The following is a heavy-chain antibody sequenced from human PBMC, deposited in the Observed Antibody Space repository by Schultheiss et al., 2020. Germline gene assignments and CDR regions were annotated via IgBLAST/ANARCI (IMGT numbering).Heavy chain of an antibody. CDR3: ARAGGWWATYYYGSGQDDFDY. D-gene: IGHD3-10*01. CDR2: ISSSSSTI. CDR1: GFTFSSYA. Sequence: GGSLRLSCAASGFTFSSYAMSWVRQAPGKGLEWVSYISSSSSTIYYADSVKGRFTISRDNSKNTLYLQMNSLRAEDTAVYYCARAGGWWATYYYGSGQDDFDYWGQGTLVTVSS. J-gene: IGHJ4*02. V-gene: IGHV3-48*01.